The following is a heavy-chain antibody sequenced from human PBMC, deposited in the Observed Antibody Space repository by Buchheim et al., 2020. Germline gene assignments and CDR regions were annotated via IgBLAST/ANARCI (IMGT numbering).Heavy chain of an antibody. CDR3: AKANYGGNSEPYYYYMDV. CDR1: GLTFSSYG. Sequence: QVQLVESGGGVVQPGRSLRLSCAASGLTFSSYGMHWVRQAPGKGLEWVAVISYDGSNKYYADSVKGRFTISRDNSKNTLYLQMNSLRAEDTAVYYCAKANYGGNSEPYYYYMDVWGKGTT. D-gene: IGHD4-23*01. V-gene: IGHV3-30*18. CDR2: ISYDGSNK. J-gene: IGHJ6*03.